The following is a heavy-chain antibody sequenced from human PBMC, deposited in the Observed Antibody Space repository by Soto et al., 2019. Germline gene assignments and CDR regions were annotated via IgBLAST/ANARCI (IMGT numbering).Heavy chain of an antibody. V-gene: IGHV1-69*01. D-gene: IGHD1-26*01. J-gene: IGHJ3*02. CDR3: ASRERVGAGDI. CDR1: GGTLSNYA. CDR2: IIPILGSA. Sequence: QVQLVQSGAEVKKPGSSVKVSCKASGGTLSNYAISWVRQAPGQGLEWMGGIIPILGSANYAQKFQERVTITANESTSATYMELSSLRSEDAAVYYCASRERVGAGDIWGQGTMVTASS.